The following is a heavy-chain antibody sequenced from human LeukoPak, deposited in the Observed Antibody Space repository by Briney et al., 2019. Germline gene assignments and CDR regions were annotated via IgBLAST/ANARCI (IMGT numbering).Heavy chain of an antibody. CDR1: GFTFSSYA. Sequence: GGSLRLSCAGSGFTFSSYAMSWVRQAPGKGLEWVSAISGSGGRTYYADSVKGRFTISRDNAKNSLYLQMNSLRAEDTALYYCASGYCSSTSCYGGDAFDIWGQGTMVTVSS. CDR3: ASGYCSSTSCYGGDAFDI. V-gene: IGHV3-23*01. D-gene: IGHD2-2*03. J-gene: IGHJ3*02. CDR2: ISGSGGRT.